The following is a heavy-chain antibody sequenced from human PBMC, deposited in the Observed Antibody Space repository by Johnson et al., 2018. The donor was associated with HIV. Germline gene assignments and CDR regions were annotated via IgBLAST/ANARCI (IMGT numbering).Heavy chain of an antibody. CDR1: EFILSDYY. J-gene: IGHJ3*02. CDR3: ARDGRGLDAFDI. V-gene: IGHV3-11*04. D-gene: IGHD3/OR15-3a*01. CDR2: ISSSGGTI. Sequence: QVQLVESGGDLVKPGGSLRLSCGASEFILSDYYISWVRQAPEKGLEWISYISSSGGTIFYADSVKGRFTISRDIAKHTLYLQMNSLRAEDTAVYYCARDGRGLDAFDIWGQGTVVTVSS.